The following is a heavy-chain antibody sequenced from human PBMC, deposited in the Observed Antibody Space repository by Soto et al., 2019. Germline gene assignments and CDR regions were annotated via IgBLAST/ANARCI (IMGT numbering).Heavy chain of an antibody. CDR3: AKVSRKGSATDFDY. V-gene: IGHV1-8*01. CDR2: VNPNNGDT. CDR1: GYTFSNYD. J-gene: IGHJ4*02. Sequence: QVQLVQSGAELKKPGASVKVSCKASGYTFSNYDMNWVRQATGQGPEWIGWVNPNNGDTGYAQKFQGRVTLTTDISTTTAYMELTSLRSEDTAIYYCAKVSRKGSATDFDYWGQGTLITVSS. D-gene: IGHD3-10*01.